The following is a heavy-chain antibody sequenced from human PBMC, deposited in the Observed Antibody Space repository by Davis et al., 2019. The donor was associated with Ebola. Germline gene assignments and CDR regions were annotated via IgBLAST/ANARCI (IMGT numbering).Heavy chain of an antibody. Sequence: GESLKISCAASGFTFSYYDMQWVRQAAGKGLEWVSGIGTIGGDTHYADSVKGRFTISRDDAKNSLYLQMDSLRAGDTAIYYCARENSGRTGGGCFTGHWLDPWGQGTLVTVSS. V-gene: IGHV3-13*01. CDR3: ARENSGRTGGGCFTGHWLDP. J-gene: IGHJ5*02. CDR1: GFTFSYYD. CDR2: IGTIGGDT. D-gene: IGHD2-8*02.